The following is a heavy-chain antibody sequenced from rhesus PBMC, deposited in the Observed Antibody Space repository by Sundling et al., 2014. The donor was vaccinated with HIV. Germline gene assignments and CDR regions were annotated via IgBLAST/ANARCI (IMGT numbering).Heavy chain of an antibody. J-gene: IGHJ6*01. CDR3: ARVPYDQSGNFDY. CDR1: GGSITRSY. CDR2: IDGDIAGT. V-gene: IGHV4-81*01. D-gene: IGHD3-22*01. Sequence: QLQLQESGPGLVQPSETLSVTCAVSGGSITRSYWSWIRQAPGKGLEWIGNIDGDIAGTNYNPSLKSRVTISRDTSKNQFSLKLTSVTAADTAVYYCARVPYDQSGNFDYWGRRVVVTVSS.